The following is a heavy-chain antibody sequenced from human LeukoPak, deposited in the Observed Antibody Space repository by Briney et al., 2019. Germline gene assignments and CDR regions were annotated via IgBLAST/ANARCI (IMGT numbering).Heavy chain of an antibody. V-gene: IGHV3-15*01. CDR1: GFTFSNAW. J-gene: IGHJ6*03. Sequence: GGSLRLSCAASGFTFSNAWMSWVRQAPGKGLEWVGRIKSKTDGGTTDYAAPVKGRFTISRDDSKNTLYLQMNSLKTEDTAVYYCTTDLFRGVPKYYYYYYMDVWGKGTTVTISS. CDR2: IKSKTDGGTT. CDR3: TTDLFRGVPKYYYYYYMDV. D-gene: IGHD3-10*01.